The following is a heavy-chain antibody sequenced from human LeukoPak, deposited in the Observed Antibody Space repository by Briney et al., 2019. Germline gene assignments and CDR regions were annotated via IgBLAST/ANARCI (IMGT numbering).Heavy chain of an antibody. J-gene: IGHJ3*01. CDR2: VSAYSGDT. V-gene: IGHV1-18*01. D-gene: IGHD6-13*01. CDR3: TACIAASGYAFDV. CDR1: GLTFISLT. Sequence: ASVKVSCKASGLTFISLTVIWVRQAPGQGLEWLGWVSAYSGDTQYAQTLQGRVSMTTNTSTSTAYMELRSLRSDDTAVYYCTACIAASGYAFDVWGQRTIITVSS.